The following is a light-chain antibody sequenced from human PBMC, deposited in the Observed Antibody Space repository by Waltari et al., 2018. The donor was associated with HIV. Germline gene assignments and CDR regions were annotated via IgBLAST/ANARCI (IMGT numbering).Light chain of an antibody. CDR3: GAWDSSLSVVV. V-gene: IGLV1-51*01. CDR1: SSNIGHNY. CDR2: DKN. Sequence: QSGLTQPPSFSAAPGPRVTISCSGSSSNIGHNYVSWYQHLPGTAPKFLIYDKNNRTSGLPHRFSGSKAGTSDTLGSTGLQTGDDADYYCGAWDSSLSVVVFGGGTKLTVL. J-gene: IGLJ3*02.